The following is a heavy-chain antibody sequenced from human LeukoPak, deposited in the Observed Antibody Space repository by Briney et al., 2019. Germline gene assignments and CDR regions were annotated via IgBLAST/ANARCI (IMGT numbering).Heavy chain of an antibody. J-gene: IGHJ5*02. CDR3: ARSGGSGWLDP. CDR2: IYSSGNI. CDR1: GYSISSYF. V-gene: IGHV4-4*07. Sequence: SETLSLTCKVSGYSISSYFWGWIRQPAGQGLEWIGRIYSSGNIDYNPSFKSRVAMSVDTSKNQISLKLTSVTAADTAVYYCARSGGSGWLDPWGQGSLVTVSS. D-gene: IGHD3-16*01.